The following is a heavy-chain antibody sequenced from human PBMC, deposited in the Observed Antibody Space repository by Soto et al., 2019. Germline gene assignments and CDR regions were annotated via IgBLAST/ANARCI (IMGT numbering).Heavy chain of an antibody. J-gene: IGHJ6*02. D-gene: IGHD3-22*01. CDR2: ISAYNGNT. CDR1: GYTFTSYG. Sequence: QVQLVQSGAEVKKPGASVKVSCKASGYTFTSYGISWVRQAPGQGLEWMGWISAYNGNTNYAQKLQGRVTMTDDTSTSTAAMKLSGLRSNDTAVYDCARAEGSGGDDSSGYYFSLYYYYDMDVWGQETTVTVSS. V-gene: IGHV1-18*01. CDR3: ARAEGSGGDDSSGYYFSLYYYYDMDV.